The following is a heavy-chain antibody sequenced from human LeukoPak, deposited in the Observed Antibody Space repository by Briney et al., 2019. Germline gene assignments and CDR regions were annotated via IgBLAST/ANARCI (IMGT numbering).Heavy chain of an antibody. Sequence: PGGSLRLSCAASGFTFSNYWIHWVRQAPGKGLVWVSRIDNAGSITTYADSVKGRFTISRDNAENTLYLQMNSLRVEDTAVYYCARDPRSDYSIDSWGQGTLVTVSS. V-gene: IGHV3-74*03. CDR1: GFTFSNYW. J-gene: IGHJ4*02. CDR3: ARDPRSDYSIDS. D-gene: IGHD4-11*01. CDR2: IDNAGSIT.